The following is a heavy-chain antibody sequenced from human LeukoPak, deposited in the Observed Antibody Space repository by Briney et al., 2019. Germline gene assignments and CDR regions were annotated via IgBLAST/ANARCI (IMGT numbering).Heavy chain of an antibody. J-gene: IGHJ4*02. CDR2: INHSGST. Sequence: SETLSLTCAVSGGSISSSNWWSWVRQPPGKGLEWIGEINHSGSTNYNPSLKSRVTISVDTSKNQFSLKLSSVTAADTAVYYCAGGAVAGTVDYWGQGTLVTVSS. D-gene: IGHD6-19*01. CDR1: GGSISSSNW. V-gene: IGHV4-4*02. CDR3: AGGAVAGTVDY.